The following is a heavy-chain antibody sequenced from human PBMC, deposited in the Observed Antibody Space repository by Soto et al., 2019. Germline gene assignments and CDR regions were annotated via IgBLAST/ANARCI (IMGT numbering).Heavy chain of an antibody. Sequence: SETLSLTCTVSGGSISSYYWSWIRQPPGKGLEWIGYIYYSGSTNYNPSLKSRVTISVDTSKNQFSLKLSSVTAADTAVYYCARLGRDTAMVDYWGQGTLVTVSS. CDR3: ARLGRDTAMVDY. V-gene: IGHV4-59*08. CDR1: GGSISSYY. CDR2: IYYSGST. J-gene: IGHJ4*02. D-gene: IGHD5-18*01.